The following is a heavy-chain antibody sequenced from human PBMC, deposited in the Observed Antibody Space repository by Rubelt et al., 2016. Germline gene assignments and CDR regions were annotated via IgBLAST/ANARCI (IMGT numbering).Heavy chain of an antibody. J-gene: IGHJ4*02. CDR1: GFIFSDYT. CDR3: ARDPPGLGIDY. CDR2: ISGSGGTT. V-gene: IGHV3-23*04. Sequence: EVQLVESGGGLVQPGGSLRLSCAASGFIFSDYTMNWVRQGPGKGLEWVSAISGSGGTTYYADSVKGRFTISRDNAKNTLYLKMNSLGAEDTAVYYCARDPPGLGIDYWGLGTLVTVAS.